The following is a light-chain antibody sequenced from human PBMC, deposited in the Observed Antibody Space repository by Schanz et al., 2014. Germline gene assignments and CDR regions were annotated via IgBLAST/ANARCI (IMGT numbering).Light chain of an antibody. J-gene: IGKJ1*01. CDR2: GAS. CDR3: QQYGSAPRT. CDR1: QSVSSSY. Sequence: EIVLTQSPGTLSLSPGERATLSCRASQSVSSSYLAWYQQKPGQAPRLLIYGASNRATGIPDRFSGSGSGTDFTLTISRLEPEDFAVYYWQQYGSAPRTFGQGTTVEIK. V-gene: IGKV3-20*01.